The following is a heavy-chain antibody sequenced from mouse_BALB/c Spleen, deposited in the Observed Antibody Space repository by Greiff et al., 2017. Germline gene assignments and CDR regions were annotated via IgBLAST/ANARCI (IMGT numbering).Heavy chain of an antibody. CDR1: GFTFSSFG. CDR3: ARRGNYGAWFAY. D-gene: IGHD2-1*01. V-gene: IGHV5-17*02. J-gene: IGHJ3*01. Sequence: EVKVVESGGGLVQPGGSRKLSCAASGFTFSSFGMHWVRQAPEKGLEWVAYISSGSSTIYYADTVKGRFTISRDNPKNTLFLQMTSLRSEDTAMYYCARRGNYGAWFAYWGQGTLVTVSA. CDR2: ISSGSSTI.